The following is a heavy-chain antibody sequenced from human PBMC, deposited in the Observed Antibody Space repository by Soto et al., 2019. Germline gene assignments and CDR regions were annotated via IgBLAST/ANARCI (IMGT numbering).Heavy chain of an antibody. CDR2: IYYSGST. V-gene: IGHV4-59*01. J-gene: IGHJ4*02. D-gene: IGHD3-10*01. CDR1: GGSISSFY. Sequence: PSETLSLTCTVSGGSISSFYWSWIRQPPGKGLEWIGYIYYSGSTNYNPSLKSRVTISVDTSKNQFSLKLSSVTAADTAVYYCASAIDLWEFDYCGQGTLVTVSS. CDR3: ASAIDLWEFDY.